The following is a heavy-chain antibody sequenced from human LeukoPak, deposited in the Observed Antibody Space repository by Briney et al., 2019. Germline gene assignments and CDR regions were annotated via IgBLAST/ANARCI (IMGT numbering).Heavy chain of an antibody. D-gene: IGHD6-19*01. Sequence: PGGSLRLSCSASGFTFSNSGMHWVRQAPGKGLEWVAVISYDGSNKYYADSVKGRFTISRDNSKNTMYLQMNSLRAEDTALYYCAKEISVAALDYWGQGTLVTVSS. J-gene: IGHJ4*02. CDR2: ISYDGSNK. CDR3: AKEISVAALDY. V-gene: IGHV3-30*18. CDR1: GFTFSNSG.